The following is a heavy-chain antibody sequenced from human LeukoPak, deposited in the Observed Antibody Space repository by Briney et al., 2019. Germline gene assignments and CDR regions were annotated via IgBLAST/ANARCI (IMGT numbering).Heavy chain of an antibody. D-gene: IGHD6-13*01. CDR2: IYYSGST. Sequence: SETLSLTCTVSGGSISSYYWSWIRQPPGKGLGWIGYIYYSGSTNYNPSLKSRVTISVDTSKNQFSLKLSSVTAADAAVYYCARGTAAGVAVSWFDPWGQGTLVTVSS. CDR1: GGSISSYY. J-gene: IGHJ5*02. V-gene: IGHV4-59*01. CDR3: ARGTAAGVAVSWFDP.